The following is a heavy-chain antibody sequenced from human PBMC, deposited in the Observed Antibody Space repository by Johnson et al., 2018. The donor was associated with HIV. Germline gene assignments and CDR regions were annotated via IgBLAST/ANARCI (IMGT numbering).Heavy chain of an antibody. CDR3: ARDERRIAAAGTRGDAFDI. J-gene: IGHJ3*02. D-gene: IGHD6-13*01. CDR1: GFTFSSYA. CDR2: ISYDGSNK. Sequence: QVQLVESGGGVVQPGRSLILSCAASGFTFSSYAMHWVRQAPGKGLEWVAVISYDGSNKYYADSVKGRFTISRDNSKNTLYLQMNSLRAEDTAVYYCARDERRIAAAGTRGDAFDIWGQGTMVTVSS. V-gene: IGHV3-30*04.